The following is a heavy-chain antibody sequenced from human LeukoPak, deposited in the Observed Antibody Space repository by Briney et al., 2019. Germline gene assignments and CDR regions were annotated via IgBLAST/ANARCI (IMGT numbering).Heavy chain of an antibody. CDR2: IRYDGSNK. Sequence: HPGGSLRLSCAASGFTFSSYGMHWVRQAPGKGLEWVEFIRYDGSNKYYADSVKGRFTISRDNSKNTLYLQMNSLRAEDTAVYYCAKVSMDCSSTSCYPGKEEGYYYYMDVWGKGTTVTVSS. D-gene: IGHD2-2*01. V-gene: IGHV3-30*02. CDR3: AKVSMDCSSTSCYPGKEEGYYYYMDV. CDR1: GFTFSSYG. J-gene: IGHJ6*03.